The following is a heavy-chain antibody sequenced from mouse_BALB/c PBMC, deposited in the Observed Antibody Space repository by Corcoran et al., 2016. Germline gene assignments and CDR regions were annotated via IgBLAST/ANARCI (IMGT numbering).Heavy chain of an antibody. CDR1: DLNINDTN. CDR2: IDPANGNT. D-gene: IGHD4-1*01. V-gene: IGHV14-3*02. J-gene: IGHJ1*01. Sequence: EDQLQQSGAELVKPGASVKLSCTASDLNINDTNMHGEKQRPEQGLEWIGRIDPANGNTKYDPKFQGKATITADTSSNTAYLQLSSLTSEDTAVYYCANWEWYFDVWGAGTTVTVSS. CDR3: ANWEWYFDV.